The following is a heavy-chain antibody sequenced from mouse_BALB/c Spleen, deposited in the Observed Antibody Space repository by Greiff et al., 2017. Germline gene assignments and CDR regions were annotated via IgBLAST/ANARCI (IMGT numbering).Heavy chain of an antibody. J-gene: IGHJ2*01. V-gene: IGHV1-54*01. CDR1: GYAFTNYL. CDR3: ARGGLSGNY. D-gene: IGHD1-3*01. Sequence: QVHVKQSGAELVRPGTSVKVSCKASGYAFTNYLIEWVKQRPGQGLEWIGVINPGSGGTNYNEKFKGKATLTADKSSSTAYMQLSSLTSDDSAVYFCARGGLSGNYWGQGTTLTVSS. CDR2: INPGSGGT.